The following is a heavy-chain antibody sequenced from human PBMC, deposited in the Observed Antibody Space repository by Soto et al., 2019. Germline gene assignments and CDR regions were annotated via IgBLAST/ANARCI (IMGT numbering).Heavy chain of an antibody. Sequence: ASGKVSCKASGYTFTGYYMHWVRQAPGQGLEWMGWINPNSGGTNYAQKFQGRVTMTRDTSISTAYMELSRLRTDDTAVYYCARGPYSSSSPGGMDVWGQGTTVTFSS. D-gene: IGHD6-13*01. V-gene: IGHV1-2*02. CDR1: GYTFTGYY. CDR2: INPNSGGT. CDR3: ARGPYSSSSPGGMDV. J-gene: IGHJ6*01.